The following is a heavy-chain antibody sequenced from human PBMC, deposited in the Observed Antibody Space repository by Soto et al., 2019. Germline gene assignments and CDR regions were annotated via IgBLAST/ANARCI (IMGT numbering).Heavy chain of an antibody. V-gene: IGHV1-8*01. D-gene: IGHD3-22*01. CDR3: ARVGYYYDSSGYYLSFDY. J-gene: IGHJ4*02. Sequence: QVQLVQSGAEVKKPGASVKVSCKASGYTFTSYDINWVRQATGQGLEWMGWMNPNSGNTGYAQKFQGRVTMTRNTSISTAYMGLSSLRFEDTAVYYCARVGYYYDSSGYYLSFDYWGQGTLVTVSS. CDR2: MNPNSGNT. CDR1: GYTFTSYD.